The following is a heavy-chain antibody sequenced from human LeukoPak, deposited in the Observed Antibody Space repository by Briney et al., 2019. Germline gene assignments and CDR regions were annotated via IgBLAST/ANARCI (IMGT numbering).Heavy chain of an antibody. Sequence: PSETLSLTCTVSGGSISSYYWSWIRQPPGKGLEWIGYIYYSGSTNYNPSLKNRVTISVDTSKNQFSLKLSSVTAADTAVYYCARVGGYYGSGSYYPSSQLFDPWGQGTLATVSS. D-gene: IGHD3-10*01. J-gene: IGHJ5*02. CDR1: GGSISSYY. CDR2: IYYSGST. V-gene: IGHV4-59*01. CDR3: ARVGGYYGSGSYYPSSQLFDP.